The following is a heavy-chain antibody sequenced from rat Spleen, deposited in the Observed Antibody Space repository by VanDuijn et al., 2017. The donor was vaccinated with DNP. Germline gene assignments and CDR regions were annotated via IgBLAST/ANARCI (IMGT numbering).Heavy chain of an antibody. J-gene: IGHJ3*01. Sequence: EVQLVESGGGLLQPGRSLKLSCVASGFTFNYYWMAWIRQVPGKGLEWIASITGGSGTTSYPDSVKGRFTISRDNAKSTLYLQMDSLRSEDTATYYCASLNNYNWFAYWGQGTLVTVSS. CDR3: ASLNNYNWFAY. V-gene: IGHV5-31*01. D-gene: IGHD1-10*01. CDR2: ITGGSGTT. CDR1: GFTFNYYW.